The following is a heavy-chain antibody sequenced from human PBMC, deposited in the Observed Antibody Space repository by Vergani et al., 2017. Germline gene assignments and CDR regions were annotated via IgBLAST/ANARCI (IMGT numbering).Heavy chain of an antibody. CDR1: GYSIGSGFY. J-gene: IGHJ2*01. D-gene: IGHD2-21*01. V-gene: IGHV4-38-2*01. Sequence: QVRLEESGPGLVKPSETLSLTCSVSGYSIGSGFYWAWIRQSPGGGLQWLTSNHNRGKTYHNPALKRRVSVSLDTSKNRISLNLTSVTATDTAVYYCARSQGDYWYFDRWGPGSLVTVSS. CDR3: ARSQGDYWYFDR. CDR2: NHNRGKT.